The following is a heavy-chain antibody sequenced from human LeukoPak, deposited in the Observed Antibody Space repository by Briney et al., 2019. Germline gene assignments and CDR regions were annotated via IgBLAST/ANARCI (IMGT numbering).Heavy chain of an antibody. CDR2: ISWNSGSI. CDR3: AKDMGSSGWYYFDY. CDR1: GFTFDDYA. D-gene: IGHD6-19*01. V-gene: IGHV3-9*03. Sequence: PGRSLRLSCAASGFTFDDYAMHWVRQAPGKGLEWVSGISWNSGSIGYADSVKGRFTTSRDNAKNSLYLQMNSLRAEDMALYYCAKDMGSSGWYYFDYWGQGTLVTVSS. J-gene: IGHJ4*02.